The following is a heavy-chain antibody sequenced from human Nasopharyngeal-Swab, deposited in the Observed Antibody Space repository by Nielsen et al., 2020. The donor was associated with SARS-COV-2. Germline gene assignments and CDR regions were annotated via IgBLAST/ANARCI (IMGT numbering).Heavy chain of an antibody. V-gene: IGHV1-46*01. CDR2: INPSGGST. CDR3: ARARQQRRPRGDYYYYYYMDV. CDR1: GYTFTSYY. J-gene: IGHJ6*03. D-gene: IGHD6-13*01. Sequence: ASVKVSCKASGYTFTSYYMHWVRQAPGQGLEWMGIINPSGGSTSYAQKFQGRVTMTRDTSTSTVYMELSSLRSEDTAVYYCARARQQRRPRGDYYYYYYMDVWGKGTTVTVSS.